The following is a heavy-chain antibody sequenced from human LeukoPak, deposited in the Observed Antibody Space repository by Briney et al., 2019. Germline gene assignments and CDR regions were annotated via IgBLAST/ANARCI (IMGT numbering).Heavy chain of an antibody. CDR1: GGTFSSYA. V-gene: IGHV1-69*05. CDR3: ARSIQLWLQPDY. CDR2: IIPIFGTA. Sequence: SVKVSCKASGGTFSSYAISWVRQAPGQGLEWMGGIIPIFGTANYAQKFQRRVTITTDESTSTAYMELSSLRSEDTAVYYCARSIQLWLQPDYWGQGTLVTVSS. D-gene: IGHD5-18*01. J-gene: IGHJ4*02.